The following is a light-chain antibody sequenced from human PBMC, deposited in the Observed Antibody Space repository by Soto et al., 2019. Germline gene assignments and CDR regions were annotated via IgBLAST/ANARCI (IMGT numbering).Light chain of an antibody. CDR1: SSNIGSEA. CDR3: AACDDSLNGPV. Sequence: QPVLTQPPSASGTPGQRVTISCSGSSSNIGSEAVNWYQQLPGTAPKLLLYSNNQRPSGVPDRFSGSKSGTSASLAISGLQSEDEADYYCAACDDSLNGPVFGGGTKLTVL. V-gene: IGLV1-44*01. J-gene: IGLJ3*02. CDR2: SNN.